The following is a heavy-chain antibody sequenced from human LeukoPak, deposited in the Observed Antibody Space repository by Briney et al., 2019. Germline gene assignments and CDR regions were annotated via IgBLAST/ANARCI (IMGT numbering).Heavy chain of an antibody. CDR3: ASVGRITMIVPDY. D-gene: IGHD3-22*01. V-gene: IGHV3-23*01. Sequence: GGSLRLSCAASGFTFSSYAMSWVRQAPGKGLEWVSAISGSGGSTYYADSVKGRFTISRDNSKNTLYLQMNSLRAEDTAVYYCASVGRITMIVPDYWGQGTLVTVSS. CDR1: GFTFSSYA. J-gene: IGHJ4*02. CDR2: ISGSGGST.